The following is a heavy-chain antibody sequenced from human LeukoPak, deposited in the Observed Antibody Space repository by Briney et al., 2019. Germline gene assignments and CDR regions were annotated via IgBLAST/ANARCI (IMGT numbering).Heavy chain of an antibody. Sequence: RPSETLSLTCTVSGGSVSSDYWSWIRQHPGKGLEWIGYIYYSGSTYYNPSLKSRVTISVDTSKNQFSLKLSSVTAADTAAYYCARVGGTSGSYEDGYYFDYWGQGTLVTVSS. CDR1: GGSVSSDY. CDR3: ARVGGTSGSYEDGYYFDY. V-gene: IGHV4-31*03. J-gene: IGHJ4*02. D-gene: IGHD3-10*01. CDR2: IYYSGST.